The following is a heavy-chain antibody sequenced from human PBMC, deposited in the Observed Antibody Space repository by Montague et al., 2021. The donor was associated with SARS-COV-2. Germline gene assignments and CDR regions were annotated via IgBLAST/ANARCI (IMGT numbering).Heavy chain of an antibody. Sequence: SETLSLTCAVYGGSFSGYYWSWIRQPPGKGLEWIGEINHSGSTNYNPSLKSRVTISGDTSKNQFSLKLSSVTAADTAVYYCASLTLGYCSSNSCYSDWFDPWGQGTLVTVSS. CDR2: INHSGST. CDR3: ASLTLGYCSSNSCYSDWFDP. CDR1: GGSFSGYY. D-gene: IGHD2-2*02. V-gene: IGHV4-34*01. J-gene: IGHJ5*02.